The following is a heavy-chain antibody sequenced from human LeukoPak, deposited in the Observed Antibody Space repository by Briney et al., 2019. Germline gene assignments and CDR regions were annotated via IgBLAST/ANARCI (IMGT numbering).Heavy chain of an antibody. V-gene: IGHV5-51*01. Sequence: PGESLKISCKGSGYSFTSYWIGWVRQMPGKGLEWMGIIYPGDSDTTYSPSFQGQVTMSAAKSISTAFLQWSSLKASDTATYYCARHSDPRLEVVVDYWGQGTLVTVSS. CDR2: IYPGDSDT. J-gene: IGHJ4*02. CDR1: GYSFTSYW. D-gene: IGHD3-22*01. CDR3: ARHSDPRLEVVVDY.